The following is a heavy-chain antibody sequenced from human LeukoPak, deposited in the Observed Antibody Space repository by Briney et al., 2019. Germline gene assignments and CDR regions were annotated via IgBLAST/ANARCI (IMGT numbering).Heavy chain of an antibody. J-gene: IGHJ6*03. Sequence: ASVKVSCKASGYTFITYGISWVRQAPGQGLEWWGWISGYNGHKDKAQKFQGRGTMTTDTSTSTGYRELRSLRSDDTAVYYCARFGSDFWREATDYYYNRDVWGKGTTVTVSS. CDR3: ARFGSDFWREATDYYYNRDV. V-gene: IGHV1-18*01. CDR1: GYTFITYG. D-gene: IGHD3-3*01. CDR2: ISGYNGHK.